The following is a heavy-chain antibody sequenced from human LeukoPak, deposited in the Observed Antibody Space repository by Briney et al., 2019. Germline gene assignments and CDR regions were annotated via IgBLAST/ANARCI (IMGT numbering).Heavy chain of an antibody. Sequence: ASVTVSCKASGYTFTSYDINWVRQATGQGLEWMGWMNPNSGNTGYAQKFQGRVTITRNTSISTAYMELSSLRSEDTAVYYCARETRAAAVWFDPWGQGTLVTVSS. CDR2: MNPNSGNT. V-gene: IGHV1-8*03. CDR3: ARETRAAAVWFDP. D-gene: IGHD6-13*01. J-gene: IGHJ5*02. CDR1: GYTFTSYD.